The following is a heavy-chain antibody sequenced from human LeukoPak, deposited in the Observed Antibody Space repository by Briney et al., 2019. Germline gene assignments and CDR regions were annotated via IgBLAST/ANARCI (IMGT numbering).Heavy chain of an antibody. V-gene: IGHV3-74*01. CDR1: GFTFSSYW. CDR3: VGGYAQRD. CDR2: INSDGSST. D-gene: IGHD5-12*01. J-gene: IGHJ4*02. Sequence: GGSLRLSCAASGFTFSSYWMHWVRQAPGKGLVWVSRINSDGSSTSYADSVKGRFTMSRDNAKNTLYLQMNSLRAEDTAVYARVGGYAQRDWGQGTLVTVSS.